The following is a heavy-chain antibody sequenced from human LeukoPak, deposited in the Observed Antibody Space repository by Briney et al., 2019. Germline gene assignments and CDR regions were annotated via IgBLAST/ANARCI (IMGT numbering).Heavy chain of an antibody. Sequence: GGSLRLSCAASGFSFNSYAMSWVRQAPGKGLEWVSAISGSGGSTYYADSVKGRFTISRDNSKNTLYLQMNSLRAEDTAVYYCAKDRGCSSTSCYTGRLGAFDIWGQGTMVTVSS. CDR1: GFSFNSYA. D-gene: IGHD2-2*02. CDR2: ISGSGGST. J-gene: IGHJ3*02. V-gene: IGHV3-23*01. CDR3: AKDRGCSSTSCYTGRLGAFDI.